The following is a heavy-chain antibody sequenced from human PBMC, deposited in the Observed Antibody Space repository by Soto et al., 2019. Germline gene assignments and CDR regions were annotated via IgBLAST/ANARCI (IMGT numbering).Heavy chain of an antibody. D-gene: IGHD3-3*01. CDR2: INHSGST. CDR3: ARGLDRFWSGGNWFDP. V-gene: IGHV4-34*01. J-gene: IGHJ5*02. Sequence: ETLSLTCAVYGGSFSGYYWSWIRQPPGKGLEWIGEINHSGSTNYNPSLKNRVTISVDTSKNQFSLKQSSVTAADTAVYYCARGLDRFWSGGNWFDPWGQGTLVTVSS. CDR1: GGSFSGYY.